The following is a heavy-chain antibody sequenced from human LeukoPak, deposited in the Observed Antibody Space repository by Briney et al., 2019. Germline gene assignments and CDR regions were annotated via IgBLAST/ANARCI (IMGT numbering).Heavy chain of an antibody. D-gene: IGHD7-27*01. CDR2: TNGDGAST. CDR3: AVYNWGFDW. V-gene: IGHV3-23*01. CDR1: GFTFSSYG. J-gene: IGHJ4*02. Sequence: PGGSLRLSCAASGFTFSSYGMSWVRQAPGKGLEWVSATNGDGASTYYADSVKGRFTISRDNSKNMLYLQMNSLTVEVTAVYYCAVYNWGFDWWGQGTLVTVSS.